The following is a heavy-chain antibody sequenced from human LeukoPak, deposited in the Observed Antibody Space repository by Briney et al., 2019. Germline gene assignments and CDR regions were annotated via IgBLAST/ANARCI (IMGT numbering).Heavy chain of an antibody. CDR1: GGSISTSSYY. CDR3: ARLYSGCDVDY. J-gene: IGHJ4*01. D-gene: IGHD5-12*01. V-gene: IGHV4-39*01. CDR2: ISYSGST. Sequence: SETLSLTCTVSGGSISTSSYYLGLIRQPPGKGLEWIGSISYSGSTYYNPSLKSRVTMSVDTSKNQFSLRLSSVTAADTAMYYSARLYSGCDVDYRGHGNLVTVSS.